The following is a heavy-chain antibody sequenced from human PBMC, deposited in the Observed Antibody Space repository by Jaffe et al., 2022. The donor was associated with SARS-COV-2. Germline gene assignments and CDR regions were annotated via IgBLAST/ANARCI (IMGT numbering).Heavy chain of an antibody. CDR2: ISGGGGTT. Sequence: EVQLVESGGGLVQPGGSLRLSCAASGFTFNNYAMSWVRQAPGKGLEWVSSISGGGGTTYSADSVKGRFTISRDNSKNTLWLQMNSLRVEDTAVYSCATHRGFTIPYCMDVWGKGATVTVSS. D-gene: IGHD2-2*01. CDR3: ATHRGFTIPYCMDV. J-gene: IGHJ6*03. V-gene: IGHV3-23*04. CDR1: GFTFNNYA.